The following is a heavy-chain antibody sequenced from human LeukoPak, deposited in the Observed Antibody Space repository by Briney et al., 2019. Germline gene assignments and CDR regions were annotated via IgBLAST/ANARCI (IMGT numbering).Heavy chain of an antibody. CDR2: INHSGST. D-gene: IGHD6-6*01. J-gene: IGHJ5*02. CDR3: AREYSSSSGGWFDP. Sequence: SETLSLTCAVYGGSFSGYYWSWIRQPPGKGLEWIEEINHSGSTNYNPSLKSRVTISVDTSKNQFSLKLSSVTAADTAVYYCAREYSSSSGGWFDPWGQGTLVTVSS. CDR1: GGSFSGYY. V-gene: IGHV4-34*01.